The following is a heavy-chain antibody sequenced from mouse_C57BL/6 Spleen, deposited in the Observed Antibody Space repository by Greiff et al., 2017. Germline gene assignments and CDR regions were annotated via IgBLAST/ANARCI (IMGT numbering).Heavy chain of an antibody. V-gene: IGHV1-52*01. J-gene: IGHJ3*01. CDR2: IDPSDSET. CDR1: GYTFTSYW. D-gene: IGHD3-3*01. Sequence: QVQLQQPGAELVRPGSSVKLSCKASGYTFTSYWMHWVKQRPIQGLEWIGNIDPSDSETNYNQKFKDKATLTVDKSSSTAYMQLSSLTSEDSAVYYCARERAGTFAYWGQGTLVTVSA. CDR3: ARERAGTFAY.